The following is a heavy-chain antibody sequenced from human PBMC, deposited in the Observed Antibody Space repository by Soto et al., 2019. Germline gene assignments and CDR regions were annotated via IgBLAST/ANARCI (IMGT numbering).Heavy chain of an antibody. D-gene: IGHD3-10*01. V-gene: IGHV4-39*01. CDR1: GGSISSSSYF. Sequence: LSLTCSVSGGSISSSSYFWGWIRQPPGKGLEWIGSIYYSGSTYYNPSLKSRVTVSVDTSKNQFSLKLSSVTAADTAVYYCARVWGGAFDFWGQGTMVTVSS. CDR2: IYYSGST. J-gene: IGHJ3*01. CDR3: ARVWGGAFDF.